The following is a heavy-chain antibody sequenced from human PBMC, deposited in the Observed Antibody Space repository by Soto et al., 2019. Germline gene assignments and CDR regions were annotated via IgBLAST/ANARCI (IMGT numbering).Heavy chain of an antibody. J-gene: IGHJ4*02. CDR2: IYNMYKWYN. CDR3: ARECQDNESSDSYFDY. CDR1: GDSVSGDCTA. Sequence: LTCNVSGDSVSGDCTAWMWITQSPSLGLEWLGRIYNMYKWYNDYAVSEKSRITVTLDTYKTQFTLHLNSVTPEATAVDYCARECQDNESSDSYFDYWGQGAMVTVSS. D-gene: IGHD6-19*01. V-gene: IGHV6-1*01.